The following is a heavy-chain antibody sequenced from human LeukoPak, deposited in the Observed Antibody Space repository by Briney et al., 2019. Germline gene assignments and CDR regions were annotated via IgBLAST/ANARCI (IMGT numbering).Heavy chain of an antibody. CDR1: GYSISSGYY. Sequence: SESLSLTCTVSGYSISSGYYWGWIRQPPGKGLEWIGSIYHSGSTYYNPSLKSRVTISVDTSKNQFSLKLSSVTAADTAVYYCARVLRNIAVARTYYFDYWGQGTLVTVSS. J-gene: IGHJ4*02. D-gene: IGHD6-19*01. CDR3: ARVLRNIAVARTYYFDY. CDR2: IYHSGST. V-gene: IGHV4-38-2*02.